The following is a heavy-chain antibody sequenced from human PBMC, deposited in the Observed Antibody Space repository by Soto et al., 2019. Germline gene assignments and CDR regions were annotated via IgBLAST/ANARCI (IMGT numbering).Heavy chain of an antibody. CDR2: INPSGGST. V-gene: IGHV1-46*01. J-gene: IGHJ4*02. Sequence: QVQLVQSGAEVKKPGASVKVSCTASGYTFTSYYMHWVRQAPGQGLEWMGIINPSGGSTSYAQKFQCRVTMTSDPSTRILYMELSSLRSEDTAVYYCAREGDNIAAAGTDYWGQGTLVTVSS. CDR1: GYTFTSYY. CDR3: AREGDNIAAAGTDY. D-gene: IGHD6-13*01.